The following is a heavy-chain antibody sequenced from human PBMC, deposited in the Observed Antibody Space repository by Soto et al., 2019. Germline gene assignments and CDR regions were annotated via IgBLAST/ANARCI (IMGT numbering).Heavy chain of an antibody. Sequence: QVQLQQWGAGLLKPSETLSLTCAVYGGSFSGYYWSWIRQPPGKGLEWIGEINHIGSTNYNPTLKSRVSISVDTSKNQFSLKLSSVTAANTAVYYCARGEYGDSWYYGMDVWGQGTTVTVSS. V-gene: IGHV4-34*01. CDR1: GGSFSGYY. CDR2: INHIGST. J-gene: IGHJ6*02. D-gene: IGHD4-17*01. CDR3: ARGEYGDSWYYGMDV.